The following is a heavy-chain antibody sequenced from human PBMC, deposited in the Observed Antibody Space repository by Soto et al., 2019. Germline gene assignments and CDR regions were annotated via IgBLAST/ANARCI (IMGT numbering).Heavy chain of an antibody. V-gene: IGHV5-10-1*01. CDR3: ARQIYYSDTGPNFQYYFDS. D-gene: IGHD3-22*01. J-gene: IGHJ4*02. CDR2: IDPSDSQT. CDR1: GYSSDGYR. Sequence: GEPQKISCKGSGYSSDGYRITWVHQKPGKGLEWMGRIDPSDSQTYYSPSFRGHVTISATKSITTVFLQWSSLRASDTAMYYCARQIYYSDTGPNFQYYFDSWGQGTPVTVSS.